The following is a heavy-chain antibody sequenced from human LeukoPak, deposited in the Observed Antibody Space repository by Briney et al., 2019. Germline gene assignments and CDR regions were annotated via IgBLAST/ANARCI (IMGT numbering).Heavy chain of an antibody. D-gene: IGHD1-14*01. CDR3: TRGGTTDQYFDY. CDR1: GFRFSDYG. Sequence: GGSLRLSCAASGFRFSDYGINWVRQASGQGLEWVGRMRSKTNDYTTTYAASVRGRFTVSRDDSKNTAYLQMNSLKIEDTVVYYCTRGGTTDQYFDYWGQGTLVTVSS. CDR2: MRSKTNDYTT. J-gene: IGHJ4*02. V-gene: IGHV3-73*01.